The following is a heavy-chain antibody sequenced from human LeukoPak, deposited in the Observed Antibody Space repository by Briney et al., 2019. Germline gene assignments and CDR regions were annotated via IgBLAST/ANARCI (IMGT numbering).Heavy chain of an antibody. D-gene: IGHD1-1*01. CDR2: INPNSGGT. J-gene: IGHJ4*02. V-gene: IGHV1-2*06. Sequence: ASVKVSCKASGYTFTGYYMHWVRQAPGQGLEWMGRINPNSGGTNYAQKFQGRVTMTRDTSISTAYMELSRLRSDDTAVYYCARDGERYNWNDGIDYWGQGTLVTVSS. CDR3: ARDGERYNWNDGIDY. CDR1: GYTFTGYY.